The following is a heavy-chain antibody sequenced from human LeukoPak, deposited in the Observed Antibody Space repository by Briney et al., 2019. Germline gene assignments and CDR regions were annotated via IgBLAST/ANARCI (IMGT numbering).Heavy chain of an antibody. D-gene: IGHD6-19*01. CDR1: GGSISSSSYY. CDR3: ARDFESAGEAVAEPIDY. V-gene: IGHV4-39*07. J-gene: IGHJ4*02. Sequence: SETLSLTCTVSGGSISSSSYYWGWIRQPPGKGLEWIGSIYYSGSTYYNPSLKSRVTISVDTSKNQFSLKLSSVTAADTAVYYCARDFESAGEAVAEPIDYWGQGTLVTVSS. CDR2: IYYSGST.